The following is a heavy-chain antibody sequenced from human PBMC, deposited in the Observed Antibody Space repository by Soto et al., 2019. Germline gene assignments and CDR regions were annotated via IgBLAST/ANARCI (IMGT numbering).Heavy chain of an antibody. CDR1: GYTFTSYD. V-gene: IGHV1-8*01. CDR3: AREGYYDILTGYGVDV. CDR2: MNPNSGNT. J-gene: IGHJ6*02. D-gene: IGHD3-9*01. Sequence: GASVKVSCKASGYTFTSYDINWVRQDTGQGLEWMGWMNPNSGNTGYAQKFQGRVTMTRNTSISTAYMELSSLRSEDTAVYYCAREGYYDILTGYGVDVWGQGTTVPVSS.